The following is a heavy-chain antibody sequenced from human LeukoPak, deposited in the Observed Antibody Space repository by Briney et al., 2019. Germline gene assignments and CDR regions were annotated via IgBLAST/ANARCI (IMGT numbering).Heavy chain of an antibody. CDR1: GFPFSSYE. J-gene: IGHJ4*02. V-gene: IGHV3-48*03. CDR3: ARDTVGDLLDY. D-gene: IGHD4-17*01. CDR2: IDSSGITI. Sequence: GGSLRLSCAGSGFPFSSYEMNWLRQAPGKGLEWVSHIDSSGITIYYGDSVKGRFTISRDNAKNSIYLQMDSLRVEDTAIYYCARDTVGDLLDYWGQGTPVTVSS.